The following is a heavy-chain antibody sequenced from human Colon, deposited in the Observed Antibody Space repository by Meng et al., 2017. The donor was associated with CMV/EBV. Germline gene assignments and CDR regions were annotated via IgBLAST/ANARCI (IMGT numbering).Heavy chain of an antibody. V-gene: IGHV3-66*02. CDR2: IYSGGST. CDR1: GFTVSSNY. J-gene: IGHJ6*02. CDR3: AREMYSDCGSGYPYGMDV. Sequence: GESPKISCAASGFTVSSNYMSWVRQAPGQGLGWVSVIYSGGSTYYADSVKGRFTISRDNSKDTLYLQMNSLRAEDTAVYYCAREMYSDCGSGYPYGMDVWGQGTTVTVSS. D-gene: IGHD3-3*01.